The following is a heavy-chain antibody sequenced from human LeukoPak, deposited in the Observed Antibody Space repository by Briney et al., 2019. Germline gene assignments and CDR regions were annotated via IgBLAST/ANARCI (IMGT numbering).Heavy chain of an antibody. CDR1: GYTFTGYY. J-gene: IGHJ4*02. D-gene: IGHD1-26*01. V-gene: IGHV1-2*02. CDR3: ARHVLRVVGATTGDY. Sequence: ASVKVSCKASGYTFTGYYMHWVRQAPGQGLEWMGWINPNSGGTNYAQKFQGRVTMTRDTSISTAYMELSRLRSDDTAVYYCARHVLRVVGATTGDYWGQGTLVTVSS. CDR2: INPNSGGT.